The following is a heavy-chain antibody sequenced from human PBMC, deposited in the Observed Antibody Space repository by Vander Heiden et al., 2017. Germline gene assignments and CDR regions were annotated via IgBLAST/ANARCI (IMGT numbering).Heavy chain of an antibody. CDR2: ISISSSYI. J-gene: IGHJ4*02. Sequence: EVQLVESGGGLVKPGGSLRLSCAASGFPFTSYSMNWVRQAPGKGLEWVSYISISSSYIYYADSVKGRFTIYRDNAKKSLFLQMNSLRAEDTAVYYCATSPGYSSRWFDYWGQGTLVTVSS. CDR3: ATSPGYSSRWFDY. V-gene: IGHV3-21*01. CDR1: GFPFTSYS. D-gene: IGHD6-13*01.